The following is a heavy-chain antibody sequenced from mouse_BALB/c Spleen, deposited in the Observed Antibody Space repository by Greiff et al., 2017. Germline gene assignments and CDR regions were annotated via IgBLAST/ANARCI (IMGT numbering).Heavy chain of an antibody. D-gene: IGHD1-1*01. V-gene: IGHV3-6*02. CDR3: ARDNYGYWYFDD. J-gene: IGHJ1*01. CDR2: ISYDGSN. Sequence: ASQSLSLTSSVTGYSITSGYYWNCIRQFLGNKLEWMGYISYDGSNNYNPSSKNRISITRDTAKNQFFLQLNSVTTEDTATYYCARDNYGYWYFDDWGAGTTVTVSS. CDR1: GYSITSGYY.